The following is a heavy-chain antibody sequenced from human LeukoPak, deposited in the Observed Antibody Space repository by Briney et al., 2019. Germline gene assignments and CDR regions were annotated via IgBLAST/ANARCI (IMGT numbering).Heavy chain of an antibody. D-gene: IGHD4-17*01. Sequence: PGGSLRLSCAASGFTFNTYSMNWVRQAPGKGLEGSSPISIIINYMSHADAVKGRFTISRDNAKNSLYLQMNSLKTEDTAVYYCTRHKEDYDWGYPLNYYYYYMDVWGKGTTVTVSS. CDR1: GFTFNTYS. J-gene: IGHJ6*03. CDR3: TRHKEDYDWGYPLNYYYYYMDV. V-gene: IGHV3-21*04. CDR2: ISIIINYM.